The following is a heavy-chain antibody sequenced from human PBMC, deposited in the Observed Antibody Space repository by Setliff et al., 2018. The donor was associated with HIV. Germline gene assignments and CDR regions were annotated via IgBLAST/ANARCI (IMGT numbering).Heavy chain of an antibody. J-gene: IGHJ6*03. CDR1: GYTFTGYY. Sequence: ASVKVSCKASGYTFTGYYIHWVRQATGQGLEWMGWMNPNSGNAEYAQRFQGRVTLTRNTSISTAYMELSSLTSEDTAVYFCARSRYQLLYDMDVWGKGTTVTAP. CDR2: MNPNSGNA. V-gene: IGHV1-8*03. CDR3: ARSRYQLLYDMDV. D-gene: IGHD2-2*02.